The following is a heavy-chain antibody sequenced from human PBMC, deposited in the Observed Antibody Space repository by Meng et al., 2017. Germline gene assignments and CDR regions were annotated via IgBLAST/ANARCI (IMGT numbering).Heavy chain of an antibody. Sequence: QVQLQQGGAGLFKPSQTLSLTCAVYGGSVSGYDWSWIRQPPGKGLEWIGEINHSGSTNYNPSLKSRVTISVDTSKNQFSLKLSSVTAADTAVYYCARGSMFGATVTKIDYWGQGTLVTVSS. CDR2: INHSGST. V-gene: IGHV4-34*01. CDR3: ARGSMFGATVTKIDY. CDR1: GGSVSGYD. D-gene: IGHD4-17*01. J-gene: IGHJ4*02.